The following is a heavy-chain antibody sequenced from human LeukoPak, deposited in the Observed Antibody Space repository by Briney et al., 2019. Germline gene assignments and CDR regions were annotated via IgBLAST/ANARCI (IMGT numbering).Heavy chain of an antibody. CDR1: GGSISSYY. D-gene: IGHD3-22*01. V-gene: IGHV4-4*07. Sequence: SETLSLTCTVSGGSISSYYWSWIRQPAGKGLEWIGRIYTSGSTNYNPSLKSRVTMSVDTSKNQFSLKLSSVTAADTAVYYCARYPPFYDSSGKGDAFDIWGQGTMVTVSS. CDR3: ARYPPFYDSSGKGDAFDI. J-gene: IGHJ3*02. CDR2: IYTSGST.